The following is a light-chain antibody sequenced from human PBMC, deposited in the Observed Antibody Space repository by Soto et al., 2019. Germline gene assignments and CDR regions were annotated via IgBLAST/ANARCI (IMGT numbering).Light chain of an antibody. CDR3: QQYGSSPVT. CDR1: QSVSSSY. J-gene: IGKJ5*01. CDR2: GAS. Sequence: EIVLTQSPGTLSLSPGERATLSCRASQSVSSSYLAWYQQKPGQAPRLLIYGASSRATDIPDRFSGTGSGTDFTLTISRLEPEDFAVYYCQQYGSSPVTFGQGTRLEIK. V-gene: IGKV3-20*01.